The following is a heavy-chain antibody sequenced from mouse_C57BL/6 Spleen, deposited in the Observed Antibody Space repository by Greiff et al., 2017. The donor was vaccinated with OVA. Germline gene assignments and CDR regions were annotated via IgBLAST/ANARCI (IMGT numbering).Heavy chain of an antibody. Sequence: VQLQQPGAELVKPGASVKLSCKASGYTFTSYWMHWVKQRPGQGLEWIGMIHPNSGSTNYNEKFKSKATLTVDKSSSTAYMQLSSLTSEDSAVYYCARRNYGDAMDYWGQGTSVTVSS. CDR1: GYTFTSYW. J-gene: IGHJ4*01. CDR3: ARRNYGDAMDY. V-gene: IGHV1-64*01. CDR2: IHPNSGST. D-gene: IGHD1-1*01.